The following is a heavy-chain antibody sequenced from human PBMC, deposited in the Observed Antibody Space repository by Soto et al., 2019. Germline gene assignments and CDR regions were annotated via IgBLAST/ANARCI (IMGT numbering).Heavy chain of an antibody. V-gene: IGHV1-69*12. CDR2: IIPIFGTA. Sequence: QVQLVQSGAEVKKPGSSVKVSCKASGGTFSSYAISWVRQAPGQGLEWMGGIIPIFGTANYGQKFEGRVTTTADEATSTAYMELSRLRAEDTAVSYCAGPPELTRIYYYYGMDVWGQGTTVTVSS. CDR3: AGPPELTRIYYYYGMDV. D-gene: IGHD1-7*01. CDR1: GGTFSSYA. J-gene: IGHJ6*02.